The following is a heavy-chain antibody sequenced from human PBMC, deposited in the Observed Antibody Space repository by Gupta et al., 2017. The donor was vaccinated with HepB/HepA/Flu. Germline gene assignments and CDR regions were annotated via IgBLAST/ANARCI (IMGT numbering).Heavy chain of an antibody. D-gene: IGHD3-3*01. Sequence: QLQLQESGPGLVKPSETLSLPCTVSGGSISSISYYWGWIRHAPGNGLEWIGSIYYSGRTSYNPSLKSRVTISVDTSKNQFSLKLSSVTAADTAVYYCARQQTYYDFWSGYEIDYWGQGTLVTVSS. V-gene: IGHV4-39*01. CDR3: ARQQTYYDFWSGYEIDY. CDR2: IYYSGRT. CDR1: GGSISSISYY. J-gene: IGHJ4*02.